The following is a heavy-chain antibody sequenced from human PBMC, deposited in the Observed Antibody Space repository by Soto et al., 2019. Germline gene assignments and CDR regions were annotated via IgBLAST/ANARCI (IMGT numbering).Heavy chain of an antibody. CDR3: VSLPQDGSGWYYFDY. D-gene: IGHD6-19*01. J-gene: IGHJ4*02. CDR1: GLTFRNYG. Sequence: QVQLVESGGGVVQPGRSLRLSCAASGLTFRNYGMHWVRQAPGKGLEWVAVISYDGSNKYYADSVKGRFTISRDNSKNTLYLQMTSLRVEDTAVYYCVSLPQDGSGWYYFDYWGQGTLVTVSS. V-gene: IGHV3-30*03. CDR2: ISYDGSNK.